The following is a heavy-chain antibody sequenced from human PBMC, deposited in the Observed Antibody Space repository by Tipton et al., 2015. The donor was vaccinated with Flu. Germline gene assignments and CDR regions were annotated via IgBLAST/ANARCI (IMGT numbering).Heavy chain of an antibody. J-gene: IGHJ5*02. D-gene: IGHD4-17*01. CDR1: GGSISSSTYY. Sequence: TLSLTCTVSGGSISSSTYYWGWIRQSPGKGLEWIGSIFYSGDTYYNPSLKSRVTISVDTSKNHFSLKLSSVTAADTAVYYCARVGGQGYGDSSNWFDPWGQGTLVTVSS. V-gene: IGHV4-39*02. CDR3: ARVGGQGYGDSSNWFDP. CDR2: IFYSGDT.